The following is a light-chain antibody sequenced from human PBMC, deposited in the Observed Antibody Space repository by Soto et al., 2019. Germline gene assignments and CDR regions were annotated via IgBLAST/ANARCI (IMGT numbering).Light chain of an antibody. Sequence: QAVVTQSPSASASLGASVKLTCTLSSGHSNYAIAWHQQQPEKGPRYLMKLNSDGSHRKGDGIPDRFSGSSSGAERYLTISSLQSEDEADYYCQTWGTGIRVFGTGTKHTVL. CDR1: SGHSNYA. CDR2: LNSDGSH. V-gene: IGLV4-69*01. CDR3: QTWGTGIRV. J-gene: IGLJ1*01.